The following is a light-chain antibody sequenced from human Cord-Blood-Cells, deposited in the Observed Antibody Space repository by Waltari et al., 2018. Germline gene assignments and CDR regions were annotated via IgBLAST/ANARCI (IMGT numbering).Light chain of an antibody. Sequence: DIVMTQSPDSLDVSVGERAPINCKSSQSVLYSSNNKNYFAWYQQNPVQPPNLIIYWASTRESGVPDRFSGSGSGTDFTLTISVLQAEDVAVYYCQQYYSTPPTFGQGTKVEIK. J-gene: IGKJ1*01. V-gene: IGKV4-1*01. CDR1: QSVLYSSNNKNY. CDR3: QQYYSTPPT. CDR2: WAS.